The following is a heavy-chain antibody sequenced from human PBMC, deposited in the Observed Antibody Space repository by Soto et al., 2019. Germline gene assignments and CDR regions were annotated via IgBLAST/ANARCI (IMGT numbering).Heavy chain of an antibody. Sequence: HCGCMGISRASCGFRFSNSGMGWVRQETGKGLEWVSVMSGSGYVAYYAVSVKGRFTSSRDNSKNMLYLQMNSPRAEDTAVYFCAKKVTIYAVDPADNWGQGTQVTVSS. D-gene: IGHD3-3*01. V-gene: IGHV3-23*01. CDR3: AKKVTIYAVDPADN. J-gene: IGHJ4*02. CDR1: GFRFSNSG. CDR2: MSGSGYVA.